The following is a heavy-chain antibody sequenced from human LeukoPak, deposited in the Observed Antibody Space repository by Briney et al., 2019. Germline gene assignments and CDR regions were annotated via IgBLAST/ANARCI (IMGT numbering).Heavy chain of an antibody. Sequence: GGSLRLSCAASGFTFSSYAMTWVRQAPGKGLEWVSAISASGGDTYYPDSVRGRFTISRDNSKNTLYLHMSRLRAEDTAVYFCAKRPRDSTGYYLGAFDGWGQGTTVTVSS. CDR1: GFTFSSYA. V-gene: IGHV3-23*01. CDR2: ISASGGDT. J-gene: IGHJ3*01. CDR3: AKRPRDSTGYYLGAFDG. D-gene: IGHD3-22*01.